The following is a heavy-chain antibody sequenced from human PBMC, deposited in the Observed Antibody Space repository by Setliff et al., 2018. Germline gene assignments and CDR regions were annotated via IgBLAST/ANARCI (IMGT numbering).Heavy chain of an antibody. CDR3: ARHVFGSSSGYNWFDP. Sequence: TLSLTCAVYGGSFSGYYWSWIRQPPGKGLEWIGEINHSGSTNYNPSLKSRVTISVDTSKNQFSLKLSSVTAADTAVYYCARHVFGSSSGYNWFDPWGQGTLVTVSS. V-gene: IGHV4-34*01. J-gene: IGHJ5*02. CDR2: INHSGST. D-gene: IGHD3-22*01. CDR1: GGSFSGYY.